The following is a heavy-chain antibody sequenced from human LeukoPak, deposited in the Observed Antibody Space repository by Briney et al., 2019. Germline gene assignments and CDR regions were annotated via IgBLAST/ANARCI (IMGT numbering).Heavy chain of an antibody. J-gene: IGHJ4*02. CDR1: GASFSGYH. CDR3: AGGGYYSSSYLVY. V-gene: IGHV4-34*01. Sequence: PSETLSLTCAVYGASFSGYHWSWIRQPPGKGLEWIGEMNRGGSSNYNPSLKSRVTIVLDTSKNQLSLKLTSVTAADTAIYYCAGGGYYSSSYLVYWGQGNQVIVSS. CDR2: MNRGGSS. D-gene: IGHD6-13*01.